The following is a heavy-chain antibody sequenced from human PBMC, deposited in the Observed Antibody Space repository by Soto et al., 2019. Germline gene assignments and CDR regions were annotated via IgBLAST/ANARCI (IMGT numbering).Heavy chain of an antibody. CDR3: ARRYGYSFDY. CDR2: IYYSGST. CDR1: GGSISSGGYY. Sequence: ASETLSLTCAVSGGSISSGGYYWSWIRQPPGKGLEWIGYIYYSGSTNYNPSLKSRVTISVDTSKNQFSLKLSSVTAADTDVYYCARRYGYSFDYWGQGTLVTVSS. D-gene: IGHD1-1*01. J-gene: IGHJ4*02. V-gene: IGHV4-61*08.